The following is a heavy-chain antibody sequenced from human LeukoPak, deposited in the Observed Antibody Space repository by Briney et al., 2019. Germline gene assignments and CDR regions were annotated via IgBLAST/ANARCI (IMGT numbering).Heavy chain of an antibody. V-gene: IGHV4-39*01. CDR3: ARRHYYGSGSLDY. CDR1: GGSISSSSYY. Sequence: PSETLSLTCTVSGGSISSSSYYWGWIRQPPGKGLEWIGSIYYSGSTYYNPSLKSRVTISVDTSKNQFSLKLSSVTAADTAVYYCARRHYYGSGSLDYWGQGTLVTVSS. CDR2: IYYSGST. D-gene: IGHD3-10*01. J-gene: IGHJ4*02.